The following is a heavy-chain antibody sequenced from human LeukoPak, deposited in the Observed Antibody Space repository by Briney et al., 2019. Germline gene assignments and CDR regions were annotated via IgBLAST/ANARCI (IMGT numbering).Heavy chain of an antibody. D-gene: IGHD5-18*01. CDR3: ARDDVDTAMVRVWYFDL. Sequence: SGTLSLTCAVSGGSISSSSYYWGWIRQPPGKGLEWIGSIYYSGSTYYNPSLKSRVTISVDTSKNQFSPKLSSVTAADTAVYYCARDDVDTAMVRVWYFDLWGRGTLVTVSS. V-gene: IGHV4-39*01. CDR2: IYYSGST. J-gene: IGHJ2*01. CDR1: GGSISSSSYY.